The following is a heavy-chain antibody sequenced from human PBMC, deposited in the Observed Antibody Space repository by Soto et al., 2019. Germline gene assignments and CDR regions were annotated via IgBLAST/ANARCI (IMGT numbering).Heavy chain of an antibody. CDR2: ISASGDRT. D-gene: IGHD5-12*01. V-gene: IGHV3-23*01. CDR3: EGSWT. CDR1: GFTLTNYA. Sequence: EVQLLESGGGLVQPGGSLRLSCAVSGFTLTNYAMSWVRQAPGKGLEWVACISASGDRTYYADSVKGRFTISKDSSKNTLWLEMNSLRAEVSAVYHCEGSWTWGQGTMVTVSS. J-gene: IGHJ3*01.